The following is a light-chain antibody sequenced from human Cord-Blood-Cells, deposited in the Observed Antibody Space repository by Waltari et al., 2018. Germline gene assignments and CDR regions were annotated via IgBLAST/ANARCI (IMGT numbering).Light chain of an antibody. CDR2: WAS. CDR1: QSVLYSSNNKNY. J-gene: IGKJ1*01. CDR3: QQYYSTPRT. Sequence: DIVMTQSPDSLAVCLGERATITCKSSQSVLYSSNNKNYLAWYQQKPGQPPKLLIYWASTRESGVPDRFSGSGSGTDFTLTISSLQAEDVAVYYCQQYYSTPRTFGQGTKVEIK. V-gene: IGKV4-1*01.